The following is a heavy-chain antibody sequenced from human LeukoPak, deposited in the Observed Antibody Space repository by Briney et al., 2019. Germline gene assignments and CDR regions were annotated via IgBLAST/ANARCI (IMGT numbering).Heavy chain of an antibody. V-gene: IGHV3-23*01. Sequence: PGGSLRLSCAASGFTFSSYAMSWVRQAPGKGLEWVSAISGSGGSTYYADSVKGRFTISRDNSKNTMYLQMNSLRAEDRAVYYCAKGFGDNWNYVSAFDIWGQGTMVTVSS. D-gene: IGHD1-7*01. J-gene: IGHJ3*02. CDR2: ISGSGGST. CDR3: AKGFGDNWNYVSAFDI. CDR1: GFTFSSYA.